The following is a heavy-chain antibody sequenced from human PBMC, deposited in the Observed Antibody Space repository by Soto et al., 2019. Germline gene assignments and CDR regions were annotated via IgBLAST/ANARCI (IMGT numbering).Heavy chain of an antibody. CDR1: GFTLSAYD. CDR3: ARAYSGRLPRRADYYYAMDV. D-gene: IGHD2-15*01. J-gene: IGHJ6*01. Sequence: LRLSCAASGFTLSAYDMHWVRQAEGKGLEWVSALGAADDPYYLVSVKGRFTISRENAKNSLYLQMNNLRAGDTAVYYCARAYSGRLPRRADYYYAMDVW. V-gene: IGHV3-13*05. CDR2: LGAADDP.